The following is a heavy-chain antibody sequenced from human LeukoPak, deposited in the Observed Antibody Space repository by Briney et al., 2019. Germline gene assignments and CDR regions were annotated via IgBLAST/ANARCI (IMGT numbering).Heavy chain of an antibody. CDR2: ISGSGGST. CDR1: GFTFSSYA. D-gene: IGHD3-22*01. Sequence: GGSLRLSCAASGFTFSSYAMSWVRQAPGKGLEWVSAISGSGGSTYYADSVKGRFTISRDNSKNTLYLQMNSLRAEDTAVYSCAKYYDSSGYMYYLDHWGQGTLVTVSS. CDR3: AKYYDSSGYMYYLDH. V-gene: IGHV3-23*01. J-gene: IGHJ4*02.